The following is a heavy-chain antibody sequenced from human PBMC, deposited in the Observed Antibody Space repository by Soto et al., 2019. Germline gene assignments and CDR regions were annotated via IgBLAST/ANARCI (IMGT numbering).Heavy chain of an antibody. Sequence: ASVKVSCKASGYTFTSYGISWVRQAPGQGLEWIGWISAYNGNTNYAQKLQGRVTMTTDTSTSTAYMELRSLRSDDTAVYYCASIWEGLPFDPWGQGTLVTVSS. D-gene: IGHD3-3*01. CDR2: ISAYNGNT. CDR3: ASIWEGLPFDP. J-gene: IGHJ5*02. CDR1: GYTFTSYG. V-gene: IGHV1-18*01.